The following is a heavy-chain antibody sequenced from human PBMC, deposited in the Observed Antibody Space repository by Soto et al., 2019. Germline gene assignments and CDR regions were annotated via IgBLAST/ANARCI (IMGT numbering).Heavy chain of an antibody. D-gene: IGHD3-9*01. CDR1: DFIFNNAW. Sequence: EEQLVESGGGFVKPGASLTLSCVASDFIFNNAWRNWVRQPAGKGLEWVGRIKRKSEGGAIDYPSPVKGRVAISRDDSKNMVSLQMNGMNTEDTAVYYCAADSVLTSYYAFDFWGQGTTVTVSS. J-gene: IGHJ3*01. V-gene: IGHV3-15*07. CDR3: AADSVLTSYYAFDF. CDR2: IKRKSEGGAI.